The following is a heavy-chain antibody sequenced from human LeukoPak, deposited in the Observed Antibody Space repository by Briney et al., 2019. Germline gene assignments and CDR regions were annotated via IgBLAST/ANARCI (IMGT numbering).Heavy chain of an antibody. CDR2: ISGSGGST. J-gene: IGHJ4*02. V-gene: IGHV3-23*01. CDR3: AKDRRGYDSVFDY. CDR1: GFTFSSYA. Sequence: GGSLRLSCAASGFTFSSYAMSWVRQAPGKGLEWVSAISGSGGSTYYADSVKGRFTISRDNSKNTLYLKMNTVRAEDTAVYYCAKDRRGYDSVFDYWGQGTLVTVSS. D-gene: IGHD5-12*01.